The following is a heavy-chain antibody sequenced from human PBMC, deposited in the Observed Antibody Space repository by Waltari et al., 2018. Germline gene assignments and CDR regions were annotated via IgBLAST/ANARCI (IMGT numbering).Heavy chain of an antibody. CDR1: GFTFSDHY. J-gene: IGHJ4*02. CDR2: TRNKANSYTT. D-gene: IGHD1-26*01. V-gene: IGHV3-72*01. Sequence: EVQLVESGGGLVQPGGSLRLSCAASGFTFSDHYMDWVRQAQGKGLEWVGRTRNKANSYTTEYAASVKGRFTISRDDSKNSLYLQMNSLKTEDTAVYYCTRIARSYYFDSWGQGTLVTVSS. CDR3: TRIARSYYFDS.